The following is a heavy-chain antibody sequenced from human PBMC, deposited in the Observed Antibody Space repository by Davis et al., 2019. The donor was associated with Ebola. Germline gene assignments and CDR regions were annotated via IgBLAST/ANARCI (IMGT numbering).Heavy chain of an antibody. CDR3: ARGSRYWYFDL. V-gene: IGHV3-21*01. Sequence: PGGSLRLSCAASGFTFKSYAMSWVRQAPGKGLEWVSIISGSGIYTHYADSVKGRFTVSRDNAKNSLYLQMNSLRAEDTAVYYCARGSRYWYFDLWGRGTLVTVSS. CDR2: ISGSGIYT. CDR1: GFTFKSYA. J-gene: IGHJ2*01.